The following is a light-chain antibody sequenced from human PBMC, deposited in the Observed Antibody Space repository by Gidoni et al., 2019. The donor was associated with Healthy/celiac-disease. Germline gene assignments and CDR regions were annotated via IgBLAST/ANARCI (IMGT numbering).Light chain of an antibody. Sequence: QSALTQPASVSGYPGQSITISCTGTSSDVVGYNYVSWNQQHPGKAPKLMIDDVSNRPSGVSNRFSGSKSGNTAYLTISGLQAEDEADYYCSSYTSSSTRVFGGGTKLTVL. V-gene: IGLV2-14*03. CDR3: SSYTSSSTRV. CDR2: DVS. CDR1: SSDVVGYNY. J-gene: IGLJ2*01.